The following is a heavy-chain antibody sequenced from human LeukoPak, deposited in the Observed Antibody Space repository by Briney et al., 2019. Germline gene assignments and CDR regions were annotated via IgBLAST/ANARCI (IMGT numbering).Heavy chain of an antibody. Sequence: GASVKVSCKASGGTFSSYAISWVRQAPGQGLEWMGRIIPILGIANYAQKFQGRVTITADKSTSTAYMELSSLRSEDMAVYYCAREERYSSGWYGSNWFDPWGQGTLVTVSS. CDR1: GGTFSSYA. V-gene: IGHV1-69*04. CDR2: IIPILGIA. D-gene: IGHD6-19*01. J-gene: IGHJ5*02. CDR3: AREERYSSGWYGSNWFDP.